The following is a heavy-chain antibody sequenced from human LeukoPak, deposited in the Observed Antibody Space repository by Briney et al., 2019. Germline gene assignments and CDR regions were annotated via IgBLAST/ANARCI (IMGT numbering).Heavy chain of an antibody. J-gene: IGHJ4*02. CDR2: ISSSSSTI. V-gene: IGHV3-48*01. D-gene: IGHD6-13*01. CDR3: ARGIAAAAPTEGY. Sequence: PGGSLRLSCAASGFPFSSYSMNWVRQAPGKGLEWVSYISSSSSTIYYADSVKGRFTISRDNAKNSLYLQMNSLRAEDTAVYYCARGIAAAAPTEGYWGQGTLVTVSS. CDR1: GFPFSSYS.